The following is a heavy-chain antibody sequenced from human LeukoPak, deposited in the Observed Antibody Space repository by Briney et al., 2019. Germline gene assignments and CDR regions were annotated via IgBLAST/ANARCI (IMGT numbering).Heavy chain of an antibody. Sequence: SETLSLTCAVYGGSFSGYYWSWIRQPPGKGLEWIGEINHSGSTNYNPSLKSRVTISVDTSKNQFSLKLSSVTAADTAVYYCARGHCSSTSCHGGDWFDPWGQGTLVTVSS. J-gene: IGHJ5*02. CDR3: ARGHCSSTSCHGGDWFDP. V-gene: IGHV4-34*01. CDR2: INHSGST. CDR1: GGSFSGYY. D-gene: IGHD2-2*01.